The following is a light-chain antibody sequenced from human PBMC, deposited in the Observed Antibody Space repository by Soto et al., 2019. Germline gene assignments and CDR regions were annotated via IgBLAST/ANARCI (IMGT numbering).Light chain of an antibody. V-gene: IGLV1-40*01. CDR2: GNN. Sequence: QSVLTHPPSVSGAPGQRVTISCTGSNSNIGAGYDVHWYQQFPGTAPKLLIYGNNNRPSGVPDRFSGSKSGTSASLAIAGLQAEDEADYYCQSYDSSLSENVIFGGGTKLTVL. CDR3: QSYDSSLSENVI. CDR1: NSNIGAGYD. J-gene: IGLJ2*01.